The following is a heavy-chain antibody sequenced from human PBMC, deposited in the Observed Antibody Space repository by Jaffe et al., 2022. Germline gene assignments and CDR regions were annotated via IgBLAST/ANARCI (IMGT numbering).Heavy chain of an antibody. D-gene: IGHD3-10*01. CDR1: GGSFSGYY. Sequence: QVQLQQWGAGLLKPSETLSLTCAVYGGSFSGYYWSWIRQPPGKGLEWIGEINHSGSTNYNPSLKSRVTISVDTSKNQFSLKLSSVTAADTAVYYCARGPPGAFDYWGQGTLVTVSS. J-gene: IGHJ4*02. V-gene: IGHV4-34*01. CDR2: INHSGST. CDR3: ARGPPGAFDY.